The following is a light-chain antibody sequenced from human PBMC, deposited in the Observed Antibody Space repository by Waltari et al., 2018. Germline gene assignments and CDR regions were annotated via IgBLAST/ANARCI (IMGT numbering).Light chain of an antibody. CDR1: DSDVGSYDF. V-gene: IGLV2-14*01. CDR2: EVS. J-gene: IGLJ1*01. CDR3: SSYTTSSAPGV. Sequence: QSALTQPASVSGSPGQSLTISCSGTDSDVGSYDFVSWSQQHPGKAPHLIIYEVSNRPSGISNRFSASKSGNTASLTISGLQAEDEADYYCSSYTTSSAPGVFGTGTRVTVL.